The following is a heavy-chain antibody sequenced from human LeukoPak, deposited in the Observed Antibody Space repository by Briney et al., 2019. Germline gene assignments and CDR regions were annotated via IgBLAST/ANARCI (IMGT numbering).Heavy chain of an antibody. D-gene: IGHD3-3*01. CDR2: ISAYNGNT. Sequence: GASVKVPCKASGYTFTSYGISWVRQAPGQGLEWMGWISAYNGNTNYAQKLQGRVTMTTDTSTSTAYMELRSLRSDDTAVYYCARAVPEPLEWLSGPASAYNWFDPWGQGTLATVSS. V-gene: IGHV1-18*01. J-gene: IGHJ5*02. CDR1: GYTFTSYG. CDR3: ARAVPEPLEWLSGPASAYNWFDP.